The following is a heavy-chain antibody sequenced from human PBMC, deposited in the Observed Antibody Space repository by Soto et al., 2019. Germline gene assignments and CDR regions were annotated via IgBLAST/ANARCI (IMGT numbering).Heavy chain of an antibody. Sequence: SETLSLTCTVSGGSISSYYWSWIRQPPGKGLEWIGSIYYSGSTYYNPSLKSRVTISVDTSKNQFSLKLSSVTAADTAVYYCARTRYSYGSDYYYGMDVWGQGTKVTVSS. CDR3: ARTRYSYGSDYYYGMDV. CDR2: IYYSGST. V-gene: IGHV4-59*05. J-gene: IGHJ6*02. D-gene: IGHD5-18*01. CDR1: GGSISSYY.